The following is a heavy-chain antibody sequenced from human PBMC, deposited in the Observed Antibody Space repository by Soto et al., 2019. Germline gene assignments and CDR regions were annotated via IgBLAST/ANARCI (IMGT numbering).Heavy chain of an antibody. Sequence: GGSLRLSCAASGFTFSNAWMNWVRQAPGKGLEWVGRIKSKTDGGTTDYAAPVKGRFTISRDDSKNTLYLQMNSLKTEDTAVYYCTTDPRGGILGWFDPWGQGTLVTVSS. J-gene: IGHJ5*02. CDR3: TTDPRGGILGWFDP. CDR2: IKSKTDGGTT. CDR1: GFTFSNAW. D-gene: IGHD2-21*01. V-gene: IGHV3-15*07.